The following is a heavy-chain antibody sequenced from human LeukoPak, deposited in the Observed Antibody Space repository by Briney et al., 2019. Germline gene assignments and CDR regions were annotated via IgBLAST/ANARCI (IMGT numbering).Heavy chain of an antibody. CDR3: VSEPDDNWFDP. Sequence: GGSLRLSCAASKFTFSSYVMSWVRQAPGKGLEWVSGISSGGDSTYYADSVKGRFTISRDNSKNTLFLQMNSLRAEDTAAYYCVSEPDDNWFDPWGQGTLVTVSS. V-gene: IGHV3-23*01. J-gene: IGHJ5*02. CDR2: ISSGGDST. D-gene: IGHD1-14*01. CDR1: KFTFSSYV.